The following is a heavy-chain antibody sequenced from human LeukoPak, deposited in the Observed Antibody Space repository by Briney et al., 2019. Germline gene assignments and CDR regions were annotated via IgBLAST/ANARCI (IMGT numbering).Heavy chain of an antibody. CDR3: ARQGTKFGSITNFDY. CDR2: VYYSGST. V-gene: IGHV4-39*01. CDR1: GGSISSSRYY. D-gene: IGHD3-16*01. J-gene: IGHJ4*02. Sequence: PSETLSLTCTVSGGSISSSRYYWGWIRQPPGKGLEWIGSVYYSGSTYYHPSLKSRVTISVDTSKNQFSLKLSSVTAADTAVYYCARQGTKFGSITNFDYWGQGTLVTVSS.